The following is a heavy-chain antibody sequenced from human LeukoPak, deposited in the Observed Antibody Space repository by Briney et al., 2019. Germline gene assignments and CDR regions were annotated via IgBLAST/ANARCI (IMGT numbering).Heavy chain of an antibody. CDR2: IYPGDSDT. J-gene: IGHJ6*02. CDR1: GYSFTSYW. Sequence: GESLKISCKGSGYSFTSYWIGWVRQMPGKGLEWMGIIYPGDSDTRYSPSFQGQVTISADKSISTAYLQWSSLKASDTAMYYCARHVAYDSSGYYSSYYYYGMDVWGQGTTVTVSS. D-gene: IGHD3-22*01. V-gene: IGHV5-51*01. CDR3: ARHVAYDSSGYYSSYYYYGMDV.